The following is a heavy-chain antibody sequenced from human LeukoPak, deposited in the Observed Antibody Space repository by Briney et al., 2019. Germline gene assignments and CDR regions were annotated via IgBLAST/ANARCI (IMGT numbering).Heavy chain of an antibody. J-gene: IGHJ4*02. CDR3: ARSIAASYYFDY. V-gene: IGHV4-4*09. CDR2: IYTSGST. CDR1: GGSISSYY. D-gene: IGHD6-6*01. Sequence: PSETLSLTCTVSGGSISSYYWSWIRQPPGKGLEWIGYIYTSGSTNYNPSLKSRVTISVDTSKNQFSLKLSSVTAADTAVYYCARSIAASYYFDYWGQGTLVTVSP.